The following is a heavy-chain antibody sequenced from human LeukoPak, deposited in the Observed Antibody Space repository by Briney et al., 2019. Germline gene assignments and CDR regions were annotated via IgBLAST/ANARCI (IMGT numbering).Heavy chain of an antibody. CDR3: ARGRTGRATVRSDYYYYMDV. CDR2: INHSGST. CDR1: GGSFSGYY. Sequence: SETLSLTCAVYGGSFSGYYWSWIRQPPGKGLEWIGEINHSGSTNYNPSLKSRVTISVDTSKNQFSLKLSSVTAADTAVYYCARGRTGRATVRSDYYYYMDVWGKGTTVTVSS. V-gene: IGHV4-34*01. J-gene: IGHJ6*03. D-gene: IGHD3/OR15-3a*01.